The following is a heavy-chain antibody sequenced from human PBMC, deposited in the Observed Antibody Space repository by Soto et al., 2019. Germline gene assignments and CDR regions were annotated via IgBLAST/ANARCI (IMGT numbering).Heavy chain of an antibody. Sequence: ASVKVSCKASGYTFTGYYMHWVRQAPGQGLEWMGWINPNSGGTNYAQKFQGWVTMTRDTSISTAYMELSRLRSDDTAVYYCARGDSSSSPLATSIDYWGQGTLVTVSS. CDR1: GYTFTGYY. V-gene: IGHV1-2*04. J-gene: IGHJ4*02. CDR3: ARGDSSSSPLATSIDY. D-gene: IGHD6-13*01. CDR2: INPNSGGT.